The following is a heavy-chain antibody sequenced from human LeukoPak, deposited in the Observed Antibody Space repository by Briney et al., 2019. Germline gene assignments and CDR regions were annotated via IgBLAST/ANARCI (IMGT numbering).Heavy chain of an antibody. CDR2: IIPIFGTA. CDR3: AAGGTITPFSYYYYYYGMDV. V-gene: IGHV1-69*13. D-gene: IGHD1-14*01. Sequence: SVKVSCNASGGTFSSYAVSWVRQAPGQGLEWMGGIIPIFGTANYAQKFQGRVTITADESTSTAYMELSSLRSEDTAVYYCAAGGTITPFSYYYYYYGMDVWGQGTTVTVSS. CDR1: GGTFSSYA. J-gene: IGHJ6*02.